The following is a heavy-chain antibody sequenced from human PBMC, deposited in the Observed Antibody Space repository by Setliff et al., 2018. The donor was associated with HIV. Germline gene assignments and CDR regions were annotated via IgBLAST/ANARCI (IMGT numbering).Heavy chain of an antibody. V-gene: IGHV4-59*08. CDR2: IDYSGST. CDR1: GGSISEYY. J-gene: IGHJ3*02. CDR3: ASRYHYYDSSGYYRQGAFDI. D-gene: IGHD3-22*01. Sequence: PSETLSLTCTVSGGSISEYYWSWIRQPPGKGLEWIGYIDYSGSTNYNASLKSRLTMSIDTSKSQFSLKLSSVTAADTAVYYCASRYHYYDSSGYYRQGAFDIWGQGTMVTVSS.